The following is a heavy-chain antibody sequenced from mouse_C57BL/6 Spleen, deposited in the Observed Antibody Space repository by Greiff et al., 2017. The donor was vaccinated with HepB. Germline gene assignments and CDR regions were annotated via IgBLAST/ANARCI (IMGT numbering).Heavy chain of an antibody. CDR3: ARGIANWDRYFDV. CDR2: IHPNSGST. V-gene: IGHV1-64*01. D-gene: IGHD4-1*01. Sequence: QVQLKQPGAELVKPGASVKLSCKASGYTFTSYWMHWVKQRPGQGLEWIGMIHPNSGSTNYNEKFKSKATLTVDKSSSTAYMQLSSLTSEDSAVYYCARGIANWDRYFDVWGTGTTVTVSS. J-gene: IGHJ1*03. CDR1: GYTFTSYW.